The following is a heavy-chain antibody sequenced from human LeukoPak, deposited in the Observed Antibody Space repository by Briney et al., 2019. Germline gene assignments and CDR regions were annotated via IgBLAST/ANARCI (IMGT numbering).Heavy chain of an antibody. CDR1: GFTFDDYA. Sequence: GGSLRLSCAASGFTFDDYAMHWVRQAPGKGLEWVSSISSSSSYIYYADSVKGRFTISRDNAKNSLYLQMNSLRAEDTAVYYCARDKDDILTGYRHNWFDPWGQGTLVTVSS. D-gene: IGHD3-9*01. J-gene: IGHJ5*02. CDR2: ISSSSSYI. CDR3: ARDKDDILTGYRHNWFDP. V-gene: IGHV3-21*01.